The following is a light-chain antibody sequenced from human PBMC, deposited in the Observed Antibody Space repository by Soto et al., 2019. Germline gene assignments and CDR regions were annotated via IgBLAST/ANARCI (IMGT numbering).Light chain of an antibody. V-gene: IGKV3-20*01. CDR3: QQYSMAPLT. CDR1: LTISDNY. Sequence: EIVLTHSPGTLSLSPGERATLSCRASLTISDNYLAWYQQKAVQAPKLVIYGASSRATGIPDRFSASGSGTDFTLTISRLEPEDFAVYYCQQYSMAPLTFGQGTKVEVK. CDR2: GAS. J-gene: IGKJ1*01.